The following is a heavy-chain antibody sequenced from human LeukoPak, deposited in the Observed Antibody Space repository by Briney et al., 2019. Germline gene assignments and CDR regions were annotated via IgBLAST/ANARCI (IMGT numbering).Heavy chain of an antibody. D-gene: IGHD5-24*01. J-gene: IGHJ4*02. Sequence: GGSLRLSCSASGFTFSSYWMSWVRQAPGKGLEWMANIKQDGSESYYVDSVKGRFTFSRDNAKNSLYLQINSLRAEDTAVYYCAREVGVGYNFGVYWGQRTLVTVSS. V-gene: IGHV3-7*01. CDR1: GFTFSSYW. CDR3: AREVGVGYNFGVY. CDR2: IKQDGSES.